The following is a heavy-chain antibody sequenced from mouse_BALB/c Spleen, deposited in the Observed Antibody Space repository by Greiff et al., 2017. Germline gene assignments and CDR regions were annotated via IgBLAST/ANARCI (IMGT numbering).Heavy chain of an antibody. CDR1: GYTFTNYW. Sequence: VKLVESGAELVRPGTSVKISCKASGYTFTNYWLGWVKQRPGHGLEWIGDIYPGGGYTNYNEKFKGKATLTADTSSSTAYMQLSSLTSEDSAVYFCARLGYDYDDAWFAYWGQGTLVTVSA. CDR3: ARLGYDYDDAWFAY. V-gene: IGHV1-63*02. CDR2: IYPGGGYT. D-gene: IGHD2-4*01. J-gene: IGHJ3*01.